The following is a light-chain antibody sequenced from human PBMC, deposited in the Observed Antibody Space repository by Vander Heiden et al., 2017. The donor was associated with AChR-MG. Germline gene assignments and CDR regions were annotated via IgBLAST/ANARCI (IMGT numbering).Light chain of an antibody. V-gene: IGLV4-69*01. CDR2: INSDGSH. J-gene: IGLJ1*01. CDR3: QTWGTAVPYV. CDR1: SGHSSYG. Sequence: QPVLAQSPSASASLGASVKLTCTLSSGHSSYGIACHQQQAEKGPRYLMKINSDGSHTKGDGIPDRFSGSRSGAEWYLTISSLQSYDEADYYCQTWGTAVPYVFGTGTKVTVL.